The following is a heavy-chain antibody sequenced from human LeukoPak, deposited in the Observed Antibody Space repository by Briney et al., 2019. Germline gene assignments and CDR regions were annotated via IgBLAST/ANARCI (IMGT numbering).Heavy chain of an antibody. CDR1: GDSISNSGYY. Sequence: KPSETLSLTCTVSGDSISNSGYYWGWIRQSPGKGLEWIGSVYYSRGTNYNPSLKSQVTISVDKSKNQFSLKLSFVTAADTAMYYCARSDYHSSGSHTVFDAFDIWGQGTRVTVSS. CDR3: ARSDYHSSGSHTVFDAFDI. V-gene: IGHV4-39*07. D-gene: IGHD3-10*01. J-gene: IGHJ3*02. CDR2: VYYSRGT.